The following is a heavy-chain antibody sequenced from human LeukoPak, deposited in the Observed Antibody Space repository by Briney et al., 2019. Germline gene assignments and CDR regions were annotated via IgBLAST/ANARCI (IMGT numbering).Heavy chain of an antibody. V-gene: IGHV3-7*01. D-gene: IGHD3-16*01. J-gene: IGHJ4*02. Sequence: PGGSLRLSCAASGFTFSDSWMSWVRQAPGKGLEWVANMNQDGSAKDYVDSVKGRFTISRDNARNSLYLQMSSLRAEDTAVYYCATYTHWVAGDVWGPGALVTVSS. CDR1: GFTFSDSW. CDR2: MNQDGSAK. CDR3: ATYTHWVAGDV.